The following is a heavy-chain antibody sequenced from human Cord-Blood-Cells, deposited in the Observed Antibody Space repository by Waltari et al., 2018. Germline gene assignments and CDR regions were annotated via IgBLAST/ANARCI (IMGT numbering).Heavy chain of an antibody. V-gene: IGHV4-4*02. CDR2: IYHSGST. CDR3: AREGHYYDSSGYYAFDI. J-gene: IGHJ3*02. D-gene: IGHD3-22*01. Sequence: QVQLQESGPGLVKPSGTLSLTCAVSGGSISSSNWWSWVRQPPGKGLEWIGEIYHSGSTNYNPSIKSRVTISVDKSKNQFSLKLSSVTAADTAVYYCAREGHYYDSSGYYAFDIWGQGTMVTVSS. CDR1: GGSISSSNW.